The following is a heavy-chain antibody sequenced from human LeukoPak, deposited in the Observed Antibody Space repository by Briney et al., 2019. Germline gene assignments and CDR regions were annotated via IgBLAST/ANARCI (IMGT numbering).Heavy chain of an antibody. D-gene: IGHD6-19*01. Sequence: GGSLRLSCAASGFAFSSYWMSWVRQAPGKGLEWVANITPDGSQKYYVDSVRGRFTISRDNGKNSLYLQMNSLRAEDTAVYYCADPDSGWGQGTLVTVSS. CDR2: ITPDGSQK. CDR3: ADPDSG. CDR1: GFAFSSYW. J-gene: IGHJ4*02. V-gene: IGHV3-7*01.